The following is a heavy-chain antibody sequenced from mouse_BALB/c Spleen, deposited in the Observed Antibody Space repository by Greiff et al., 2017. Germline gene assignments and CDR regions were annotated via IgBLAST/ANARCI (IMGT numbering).Heavy chain of an antibody. D-gene: IGHD4-1*02. Sequence: VKLQQSGAELVRPGASVTLSCKASGYTFTDYEMHWVKQTPVHGLEWIGAIDPETGGTAYNQKFKGKATLTADKSSSTAYMELRSLTSEDSAVYYCARSPQLGFDYWGQGTTLTVSS. J-gene: IGHJ2*01. CDR1: GYTFTDYE. CDR2: IDPETGGT. CDR3: ARSPQLGFDY. V-gene: IGHV1-15*01.